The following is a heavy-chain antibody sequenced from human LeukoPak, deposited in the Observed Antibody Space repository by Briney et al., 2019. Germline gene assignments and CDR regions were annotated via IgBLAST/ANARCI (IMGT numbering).Heavy chain of an antibody. J-gene: IGHJ4*02. D-gene: IGHD2-15*01. CDR1: GFTFSTYA. CDR2: ISSDGSNK. CDR3: ASGPYCRGGTCYLPFDY. Sequence: GRSLRLSCAASGFTFSTYAMHWVRQAPGKGLEWVAVISSDGSNKYYGDSVKGRFTISRDNSRNTLYVQMNSLRAEDTAVYYCASGPYCRGGTCYLPFDYWGQGTLVTVSS. V-gene: IGHV3-30*04.